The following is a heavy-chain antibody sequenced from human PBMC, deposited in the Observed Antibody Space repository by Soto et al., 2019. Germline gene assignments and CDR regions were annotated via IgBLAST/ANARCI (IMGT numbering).Heavy chain of an antibody. D-gene: IGHD1-26*01. Sequence: SVKVSCKASGGTFSSYAISWVRQAPGQGLEWMGGIIPIFGTANYAQKFQGRVTITADESTSTAYMELSSLRSEDTAVYYCACIVGAIEGAFDIWGQGTMVTVSS. CDR3: ACIVGAIEGAFDI. CDR2: IIPIFGTA. CDR1: GGTFSSYA. V-gene: IGHV1-69*13. J-gene: IGHJ3*02.